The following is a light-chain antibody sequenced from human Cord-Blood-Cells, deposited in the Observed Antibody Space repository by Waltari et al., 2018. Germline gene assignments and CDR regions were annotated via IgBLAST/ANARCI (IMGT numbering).Light chain of an antibody. V-gene: IGLV2-14*03. J-gene: IGLJ2*01. Sequence: QPALTQPASVSGSTGRSLPLSSTGTSSDVGVYKSVSWYHHHPGKAPKLRIYAVSKRRAGVPAPVSGASHRNAASLTLSGLQADDEPDYDGSAYTSSSTRFGGGNKLTVL. CDR2: AVS. CDR1: SSDVGVYKS. CDR3: SAYTSSSTR.